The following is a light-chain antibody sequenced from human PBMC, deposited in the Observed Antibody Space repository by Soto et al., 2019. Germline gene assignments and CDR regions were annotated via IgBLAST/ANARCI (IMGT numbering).Light chain of an antibody. CDR2: AAS. Sequence: DIVLTQSPATLSLSPGERATLSCRASQSISRYLAWYQQKPGEAPGGGIDAASNGATGIPARFSGSGSGADFTITISSLEPEDFAVYYCQHRSNWPLTFGGGTKVDIK. CDR1: QSISRY. J-gene: IGKJ4*01. CDR3: QHRSNWPLT. V-gene: IGKV3-11*01.